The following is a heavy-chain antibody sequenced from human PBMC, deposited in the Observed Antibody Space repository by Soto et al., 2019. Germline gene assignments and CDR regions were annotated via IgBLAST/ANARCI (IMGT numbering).Heavy chain of an antibody. CDR3: ARDHGYCSGGSCYVFDS. Sequence: SETLSLTCAVSGGSISSSNWWSWVRQPPGKGLEWIGEIYYSGTTKYNPSLKSRVTISVDKSKNQFSLKLYSVTAADTAVYYCARDHGYCSGGSCYVFDSWGQGTLVTVSS. V-gene: IGHV4-4*02. J-gene: IGHJ4*02. CDR1: GGSISSSNW. CDR2: IYYSGTT. D-gene: IGHD2-15*01.